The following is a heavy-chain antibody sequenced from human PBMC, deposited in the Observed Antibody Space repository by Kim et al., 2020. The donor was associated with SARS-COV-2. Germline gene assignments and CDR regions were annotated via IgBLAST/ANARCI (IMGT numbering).Heavy chain of an antibody. CDR2: IYSGGST. CDR3: AREGVDFWSGFVKTRDYYYFRMDV. J-gene: IGHJ6*02. Sequence: GGSLRLSCAASGFTVSSNYMSWVRQAPGKGLEWVSLIYSGGSTYYADSVKGRFTISRDNSKNTLYLQMHSLRAEDTAVYYCAREGVDFWSGFVKTRDYYYFRMDVWRQETTVTVSS. CDR1: GFTVSSNY. V-gene: IGHV3-66*01. D-gene: IGHD3-3*01.